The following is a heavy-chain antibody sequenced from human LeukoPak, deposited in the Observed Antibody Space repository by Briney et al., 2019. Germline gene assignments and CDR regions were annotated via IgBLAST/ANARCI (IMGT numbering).Heavy chain of an antibody. V-gene: IGHV4-61*01. Sequence: SETLSLTCTASGGSVSSGSYYWSWIRQPPGKGLEWIMYIYYSGRTNYNPSLKSRVTISVDTSKNQFSLKLRSVTAADTAVYYCARVPGGGTAANWGQGTMVTVSS. CDR2: IYYSGRT. CDR1: GGSVSSGSYY. D-gene: IGHD1-7*01. J-gene: IGHJ3*01. CDR3: ARVPGGGTAAN.